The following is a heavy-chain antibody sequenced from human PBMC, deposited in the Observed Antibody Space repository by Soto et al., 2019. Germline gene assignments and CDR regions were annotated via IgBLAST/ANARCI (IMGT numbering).Heavy chain of an antibody. CDR1: GYSFTSYW. J-gene: IGHJ6*02. V-gene: IGHV5-51*01. D-gene: IGHD2-15*01. CDR2: IYPGDSDT. Sequence: GESLKISCKGSGYSFTSYWIGWVRQMPGKGLEWMEIIYPGDSDTRYSPSFQGQVTISADKSISTAYLQWSSLKASDTAMYYCARQAVVVAATRYYYYGMDVWGQGTTVTVSS. CDR3: ARQAVVVAATRYYYYGMDV.